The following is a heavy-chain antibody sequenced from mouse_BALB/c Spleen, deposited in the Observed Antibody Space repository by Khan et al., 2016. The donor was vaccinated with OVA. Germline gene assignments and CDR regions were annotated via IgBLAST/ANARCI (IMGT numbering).Heavy chain of an antibody. J-gene: IGHJ4*01. D-gene: IGHD1-1*01. CDR2: INPRTGYS. V-gene: IGHV1-7*01. CDR1: GYTFNNYW. Sequence: QVQLQQSGPDLAKPGASVKMSCKASGYTFNNYWMHWVKQRPGQGLEWIGYINPRTGYSKYNQRFKDKTTLTADKSSSAAYLQLSSLTSEDSAVFYSATSDHSGSRYDYAMDDWRQGTSVT. CDR3: ATSDHSGSRYDYAMDD.